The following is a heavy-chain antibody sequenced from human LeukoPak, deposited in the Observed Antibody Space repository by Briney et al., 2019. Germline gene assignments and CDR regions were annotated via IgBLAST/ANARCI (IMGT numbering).Heavy chain of an antibody. V-gene: IGHV6-1*01. CDR1: GDSFSSNSVT. CDR3: ARRLTQYDCFDP. D-gene: IGHD2-2*01. CDR2: TYYRSTWYN. Sequence: SQTLSLTCAISGDSFSSNSVTWDWIRQSPSRGLEWLGRTYYRSTWYNDYAVSVRGRITVNPDTSKNQFSLHLNSVTPEDTAVYYCARRLTQYDCFDPWGQGILVTVSS. J-gene: IGHJ5*02.